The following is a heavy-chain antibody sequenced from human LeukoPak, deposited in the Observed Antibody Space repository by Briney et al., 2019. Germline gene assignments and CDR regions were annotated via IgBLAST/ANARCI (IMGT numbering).Heavy chain of an antibody. J-gene: IGHJ6*02. CDR1: GGTFSSYA. V-gene: IGHV1-69*13. CDR3: ARERITILGVVPPYYYYGMDV. D-gene: IGHD3-3*01. Sequence: GASVKVSCKASGGTFSSYAISWVRQAPGQGLEWMGGIIPIFGTANYAQKFQGRVTITADESTSTAYMELSSLRSEDTAVYYCARERITILGVVPPYYYYGMDVWGQGTTVTVSS. CDR2: IIPIFGTA.